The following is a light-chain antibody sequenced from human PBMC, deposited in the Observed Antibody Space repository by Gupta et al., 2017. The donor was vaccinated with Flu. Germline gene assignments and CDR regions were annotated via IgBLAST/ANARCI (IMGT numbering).Light chain of an antibody. V-gene: IGLV2-18*02. Sequence: QSALTQPPSVSGSPGQSVTISCTGTSSDVGSYNRVSWYQQSPGTAPKLMIYEVSNRPSGVPDRFSGSKSGNTDSLTISGLQAEDEADVYCSSYTSSSTYVFGTGTKVTVL. CDR1: SSDVGSYNR. CDR3: SSYTSSSTYV. CDR2: EVS. J-gene: IGLJ1*01.